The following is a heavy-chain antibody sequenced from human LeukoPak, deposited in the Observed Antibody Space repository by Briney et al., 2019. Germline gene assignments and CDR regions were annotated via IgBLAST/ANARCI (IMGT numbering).Heavy chain of an antibody. CDR3: ARVRMGDDFNPFDY. D-gene: IGHD3-16*01. V-gene: IGHV3-74*01. J-gene: IGHJ4*02. Sequence: GGSLRLSCAASGFTFSSFCIYWVRHAPGKGLVWVSRINGDGSETIYADSVKGRFTISRDNAKNTVYLQMNSLRAEDTAVYYCARVRMGDDFNPFDYWGQGTLVTVSS. CDR1: GFTFSSFC. CDR2: INGDGSET.